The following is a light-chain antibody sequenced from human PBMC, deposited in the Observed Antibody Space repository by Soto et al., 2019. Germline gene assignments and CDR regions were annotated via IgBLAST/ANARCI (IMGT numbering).Light chain of an antibody. J-gene: IGLJ1*01. Sequence: QSVLTQPRSVSGSPGQSVTISCAGTSSDVGGYDSVSWYQQHPGKAPKLILFDVTKWPSGVPDRFSGSKSGNTASLTISGLQAEDEADYYCYSYAGSSSSYVFGTGTKVT. CDR1: SSDVGGYDS. CDR3: YSYAGSSSSYV. CDR2: DVT. V-gene: IGLV2-11*01.